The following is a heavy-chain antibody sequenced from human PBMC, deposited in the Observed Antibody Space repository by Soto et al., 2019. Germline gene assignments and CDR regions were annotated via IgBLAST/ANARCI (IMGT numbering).Heavy chain of an antibody. D-gene: IGHD3-22*01. Sequence: ASVKVSCKASGYTFTSYGISWVRQAPGQGLEWMGWISAYNGNTNYAQKLQGRVTMTTDTSTSTAYMELRSLRSDDTAMYYCARGVYYDSSGARNYYFYGMNVWGQGTTVTVSS. CDR2: ISAYNGNT. J-gene: IGHJ6*02. CDR1: GYTFTSYG. V-gene: IGHV1-18*01. CDR3: ARGVYYDSSGARNYYFYGMNV.